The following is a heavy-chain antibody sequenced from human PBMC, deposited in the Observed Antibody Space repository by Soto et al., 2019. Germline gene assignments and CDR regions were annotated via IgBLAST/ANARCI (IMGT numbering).Heavy chain of an antibody. J-gene: IGHJ6*02. Sequence: GGSLRLSCAASGFTVSSDYMSWVRQAPGKGLEWVSVIYSGGSTYYADSVKGRFTISRDNSKNTLYPQMNSLRAEDTAVYYCARGAIFYGMDVWGQGTTVTVS. V-gene: IGHV3-53*01. CDR2: IYSGGST. CDR3: ARGAIFYGMDV. CDR1: GFTVSSDY. D-gene: IGHD1-26*01.